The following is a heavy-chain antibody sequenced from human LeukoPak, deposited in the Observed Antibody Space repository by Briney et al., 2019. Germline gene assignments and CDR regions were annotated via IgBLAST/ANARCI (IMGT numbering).Heavy chain of an antibody. CDR2: IYHSGST. V-gene: IGHV4-38-2*01. D-gene: IGHD3-10*01. CDR3: SRKRWFGELFLFDY. CDR1: GYSISSGYY. Sequence: SSETLSLTCAVSGYSISSGYYWGWIRQPPGKGLEWIGSIYHSGSTYYNPSLKSRVTISVATSKNQFSLKLSSVTAADTAVYYCSRKRWFGELFLFDYWGQGTLVTVSS. J-gene: IGHJ4*02.